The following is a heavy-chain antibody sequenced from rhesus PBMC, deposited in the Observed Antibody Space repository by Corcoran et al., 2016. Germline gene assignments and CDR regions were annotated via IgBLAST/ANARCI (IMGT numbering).Heavy chain of an antibody. J-gene: IGHJ5-1*01. CDR1: GGSISGGDD. V-gene: IGHV4-76*01. D-gene: IGHD2-33*01. CDR2: IYGGGGAT. Sequence: QVQLQESGPGLVKPSETLSLTCAVSGGSISGGDDWGWIRLPPGKGLEWIGYIYGGGGATSYNTSLKNRVTISKDTSKNQFSLKLTSVTAADTAVYYCWLDQFDVWGAGILVTVSS. CDR3: WLDQFDV.